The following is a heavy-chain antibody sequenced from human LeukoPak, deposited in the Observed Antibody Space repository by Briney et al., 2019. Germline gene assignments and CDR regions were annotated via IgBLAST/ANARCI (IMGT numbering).Heavy chain of an antibody. CDR2: IKSKTDGGTT. Sequence: GGSLRLSCAACGFTFSNAWMSWVRQAPGKGLEWVGRIKSKTDGGTTDYAAPVKGRFTISRDDSKNTLYLQMNSLKTEDTAVYYSTTDPPYYYDSTRFDYWGQGTLVTVSS. J-gene: IGHJ4*02. CDR3: TTDPPYYYDSTRFDY. CDR1: GFTFSNAW. V-gene: IGHV3-15*01. D-gene: IGHD3-22*01.